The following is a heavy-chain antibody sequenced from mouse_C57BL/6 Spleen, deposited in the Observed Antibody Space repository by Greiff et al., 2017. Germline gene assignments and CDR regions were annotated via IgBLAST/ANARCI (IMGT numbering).Heavy chain of an antibody. D-gene: IGHD2-2*01. J-gene: IGHJ4*01. CDR2: IYPRSGNT. CDR3: TRGGGGNDDYAMDY. Sequence: QVQLKQSGAALARPGASVKLSCKASGYTFTSYGISWVKQRTGQGLEWIGEIYPRSGNTYYNEKFKGKATLTANKSSSTAYMELRRLTSEDSAVYFCTRGGGGNDDYAMDYWGQGTSVTVSS. CDR1: GYTFTSYG. V-gene: IGHV1-81*01.